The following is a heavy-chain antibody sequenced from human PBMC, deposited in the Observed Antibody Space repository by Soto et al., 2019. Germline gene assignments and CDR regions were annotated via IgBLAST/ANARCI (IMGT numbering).Heavy chain of an antibody. CDR3: ARRARPDY. CDR2: IKEDGNEM. J-gene: IGHJ4*02. CDR1: GFTFSSYW. D-gene: IGHD6-6*01. Sequence: EVQLVESGGALVQPGGTLRLSCAASGFTFSSYWMTWVRQAPGKGLEWVANIKEDGNEMDYVDSVKGRLTISRDNAKNSLYLQMNSLRAEDTGVYYCARRARPDYWGQGTLVTVSS. V-gene: IGHV3-7*01.